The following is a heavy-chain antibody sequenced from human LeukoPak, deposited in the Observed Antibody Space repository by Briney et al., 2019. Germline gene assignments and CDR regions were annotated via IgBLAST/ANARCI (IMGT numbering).Heavy chain of an antibody. J-gene: IGHJ6*02. CDR1: GGSISSGGYY. Sequence: SETLSLTCTVSGGSISSGGYYWSWIRQHPGKGLEWIGYIYYRGSTYYNPSLKSRVTISVDTSKNQFSLKLSSVPAADTAVYYCARTIAAAGDCYGMDVWGQGTTVTVSS. CDR3: ARTIAAAGDCYGMDV. V-gene: IGHV4-31*03. CDR2: IYYRGST. D-gene: IGHD6-13*01.